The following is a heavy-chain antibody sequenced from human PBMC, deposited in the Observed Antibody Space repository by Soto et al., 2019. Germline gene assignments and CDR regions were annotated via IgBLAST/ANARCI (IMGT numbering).Heavy chain of an antibody. V-gene: IGHV4-34*01. CDR2: INHSGST. J-gene: IGHJ4*02. Sequence: SETLSLTCAVYGGSFSGYYWSWIRQPPGKGLEWIGEINHSGSTNYNPSLKSRVTISVDTSKNQFSLKLSSVTAADTAVYYCARGFQGRGVVIIPYYFDYWGQGTLVTVSS. CDR3: ARGFQGRGVVIIPYYFDY. D-gene: IGHD3-3*01. CDR1: GGSFSGYY.